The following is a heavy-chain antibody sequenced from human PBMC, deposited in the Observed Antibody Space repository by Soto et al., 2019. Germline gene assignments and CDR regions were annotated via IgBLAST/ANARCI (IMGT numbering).Heavy chain of an antibody. CDR1: GGTFSSYA. V-gene: IGHV1-69*12. J-gene: IGHJ4*02. Sequence: QVQLVQSGAEVRQPASSVKVSCKTSGGTFSSYAISWVRQAPGQGLEWMGGIVPIVGTTTYAQKFQGRVTMTADEATSTAYMQLSSLRSDDTAVYYCVRVVAIPGYPDHWGQGTLVTVSS. CDR2: IVPIVGTT. D-gene: IGHD5-12*01. CDR3: VRVVAIPGYPDH.